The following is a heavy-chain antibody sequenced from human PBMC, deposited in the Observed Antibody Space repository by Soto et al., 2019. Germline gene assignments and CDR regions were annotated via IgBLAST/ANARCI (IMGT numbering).Heavy chain of an antibody. CDR3: ARDGPVGYCSRTSCHHDAFDI. Sequence: ASVKVSCKASGYTFTSYYMHWVRQAPGQGLEWMGIINPSGGSTSYAQKFQGRVTMTRDTSTSTVYMELSSLRSEDTAVYYCARDGPVGYCSRTSCHHDAFDIWGQGTMATV. D-gene: IGHD2-2*01. J-gene: IGHJ3*02. V-gene: IGHV1-46*01. CDR2: INPSGGST. CDR1: GYTFTSYY.